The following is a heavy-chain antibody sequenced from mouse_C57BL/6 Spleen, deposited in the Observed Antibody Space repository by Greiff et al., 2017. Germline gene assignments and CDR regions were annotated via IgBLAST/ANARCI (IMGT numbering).Heavy chain of an antibody. CDR3: ARREYYSKGNFGY. CDR1: GFTFSDYG. V-gene: IGHV5-17*01. J-gene: IGHJ2*01. CDR2: LSSGSSTI. Sequence: EVQLMESGGGLVKPGGSLKLSCAASGFTFSDYGMHWVRQAPEKGLEWVAYLSSGSSTIYYADPVKGRFTISRDNAKNTLFLQMTSLRSEDTAMYYCARREYYSKGNFGYWGQGTTLTVSS. D-gene: IGHD2-5*01.